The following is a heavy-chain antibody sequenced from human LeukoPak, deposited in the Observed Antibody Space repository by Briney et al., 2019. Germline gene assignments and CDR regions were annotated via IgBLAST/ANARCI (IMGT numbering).Heavy chain of an antibody. Sequence: GGSLRLSCAASGFTFSSYAMHWVRQAPGKGLEWVAVISYDGSNKYYTDSVKGRFTISRDNSKNTLYLQMNSLRAEDTAVYYCARDGGGEELLDYFDYWGQGTLVTVSS. CDR3: ARDGGGEELLDYFDY. J-gene: IGHJ4*02. CDR1: GFTFSSYA. CDR2: ISYDGSNK. D-gene: IGHD1-26*01. V-gene: IGHV3-30-3*01.